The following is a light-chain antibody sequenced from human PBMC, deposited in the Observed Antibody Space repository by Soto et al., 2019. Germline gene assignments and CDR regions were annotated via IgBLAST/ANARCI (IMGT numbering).Light chain of an antibody. V-gene: IGKV3-15*01. CDR3: QQYNNWPPGVT. CDR1: QSVSSN. Sequence: EIVMTQSPATLSVSPGERATLSCRASQSVSSNLAWYQQKPGQAPRLLIYGASTRVTGIPARFSGSGSGTEFTLTISSLQSEDFAVYYCQQYNNWPPGVTFGPGTKVDIK. CDR2: GAS. J-gene: IGKJ3*01.